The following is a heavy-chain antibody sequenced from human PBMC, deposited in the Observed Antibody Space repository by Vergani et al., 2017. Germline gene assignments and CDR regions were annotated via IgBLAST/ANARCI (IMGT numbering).Heavy chain of an antibody. V-gene: IGHV1-69*12. CDR3: ARRSHCGGKRYYYYGMDV. D-gene: IGHD4-23*01. J-gene: IGHJ6*02. CDR2: IIPIFGTA. CDR1: GGTFSSYA. Sequence: QVQLVQSGAEVKKPGSSVKVSCKASGGTFSSYAISWVRQAPGQGLEWMGGIIPIFGTANYAQKFQGRVTITADESTSTAYMELSSLRSEDTAVYYCARRSHCGGKRYYYYGMDVWGQGTTVTVSS.